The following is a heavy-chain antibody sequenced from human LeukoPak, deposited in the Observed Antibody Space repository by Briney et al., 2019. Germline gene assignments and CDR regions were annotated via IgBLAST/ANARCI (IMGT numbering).Heavy chain of an antibody. CDR1: GYTFTGYY. J-gene: IGHJ5*02. Sequence: ASVKVSCKASGYTFTGYYMHWVRQAPGQGLEWMGWINPNSGGTNYAQKFQGRVTMTRDTSISTAYMELSRLRSDDTAVYYCARDSSGFYYGYNWSDPWGQGTLVTVSS. CDR3: ARDSSGFYYGYNWSDP. D-gene: IGHD3-22*01. CDR2: INPNSGGT. V-gene: IGHV1-2*02.